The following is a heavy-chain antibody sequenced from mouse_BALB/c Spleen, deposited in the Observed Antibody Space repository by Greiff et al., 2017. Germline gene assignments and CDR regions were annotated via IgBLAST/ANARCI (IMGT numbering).Heavy chain of an antibody. CDR2: IDPETGGT. CDR3: RGRYGNYAMDY. CDR1: GYTFTDYE. Sequence: VQLVESGAELVRPGASVTLSCKASGYTFTDYEMHWVKQTPVHGLEWIGAIDPETGGTAYNQKFKGKATLTADKSSSTAYMELRSLTSEDSAVYYCRGRYGNYAMDYWGQGTSVTVSS. V-gene: IGHV1-15*01. J-gene: IGHJ4*01. D-gene: IGHD2-10*02.